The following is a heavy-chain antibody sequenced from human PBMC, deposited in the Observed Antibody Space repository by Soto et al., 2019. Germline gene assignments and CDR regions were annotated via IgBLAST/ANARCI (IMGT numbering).Heavy chain of an antibody. V-gene: IGHV3-48*03. J-gene: IGHJ4*02. CDR3: ATENTWSRCFDY. CDR2: ISSSGSTI. Sequence: EVQLVESGGGLVQPGGSLRLSCAASGFTFSSYEMNWVRQAPGKGLEWVSYISSSGSTIYYADSVKGRFTISRDNAKNSLYLQMNSLRAEDTAVYYCATENTWSRCFDYWGQGTLVTVSS. CDR1: GFTFSSYE. D-gene: IGHD1-20*01.